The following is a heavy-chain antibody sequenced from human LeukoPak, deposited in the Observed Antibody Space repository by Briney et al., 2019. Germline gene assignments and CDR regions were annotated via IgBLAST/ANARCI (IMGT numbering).Heavy chain of an antibody. CDR1: NGSISSYH. J-gene: IGHJ4*02. D-gene: IGHD3-10*01. V-gene: IGHV4-4*09. CDR3: ARPRVSGRYLYYFDY. CDR2: ILTSGTT. Sequence: SETLSLTCTVSNGSISSYHWSWVRQPPGKGLEWIGYILTSGTTNYNPSLKSRLTISVDTSKNQFTLRLSSVTAADTAVYYCARPRVSGRYLYYFDYWGQGTLVTVSS.